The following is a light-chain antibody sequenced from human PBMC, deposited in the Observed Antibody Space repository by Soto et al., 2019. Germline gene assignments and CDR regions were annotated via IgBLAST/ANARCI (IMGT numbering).Light chain of an antibody. CDR1: QTVNAW. CDR2: DAS. J-gene: IGKJ1*01. V-gene: IGKV1-5*01. CDR3: QQYNTHSGT. Sequence: DIQMTQSPSTLSASLGDRVTITCRASQTVNAWLAWYQHKPGKAPKPLIYDASSLESGVPARFSGSGSGTEFMLTISSLQPDDVGTYYCQQYNTHSGTFGQGTKVDIK.